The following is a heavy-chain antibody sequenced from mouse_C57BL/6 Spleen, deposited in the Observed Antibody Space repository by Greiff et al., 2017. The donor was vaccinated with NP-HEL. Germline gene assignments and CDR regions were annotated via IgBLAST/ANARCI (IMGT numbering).Heavy chain of an antibody. J-gene: IGHJ2*01. CDR1: GYTFTSYW. Sequence: QVQLQQPGAELVKPGASVKLSCKASGYTFTSYWMHWVKQRPGQGLEWIGMIHPNSGSTNYNEKFKSMATLTVDKSSSTAYMQLSSLTSEDSAVYYCARGEGLFDYWGQGTTLTVSS. D-gene: IGHD3-3*01. CDR2: IHPNSGST. CDR3: ARGEGLFDY. V-gene: IGHV1-64*01.